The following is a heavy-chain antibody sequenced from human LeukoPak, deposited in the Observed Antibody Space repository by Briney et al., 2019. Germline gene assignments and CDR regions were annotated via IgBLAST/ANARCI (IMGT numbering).Heavy chain of an antibody. V-gene: IGHV3-30*02. D-gene: IGHD4-23*01. CDR1: GFTFSSYG. CDR3: AKDRKVVSLFDY. J-gene: IGHJ4*02. Sequence: PGGSLRLSCAASGFTFSSYGMHWVRQAPGKGLEWVAFIRYDGSNKYYADSVKGRFTTSRDNSKNTLYLQMNSLRAEDTAVYYCAKDRKVVSLFDYWGQGTLVTVSS. CDR2: IRYDGSNK.